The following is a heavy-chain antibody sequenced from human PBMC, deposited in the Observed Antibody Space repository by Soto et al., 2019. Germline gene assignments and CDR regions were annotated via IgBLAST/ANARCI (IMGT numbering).Heavy chain of an antibody. CDR1: GDSVSSNSAA. Sequence: SQTLSLTCAISGDSVSSNSAAWNWIRQSPSRGLEWLGRTYYRSKWYNDYAVSVKSRITINPDTSKNQFSLQLNSVTPEDTAVYYCARWGRAQDYYYCYGMYVWGQGTTVTVSS. CDR3: ARWGRAQDYYYCYGMYV. CDR2: TYYRSKWYN. J-gene: IGHJ6*02. D-gene: IGHD7-27*01. V-gene: IGHV6-1*01.